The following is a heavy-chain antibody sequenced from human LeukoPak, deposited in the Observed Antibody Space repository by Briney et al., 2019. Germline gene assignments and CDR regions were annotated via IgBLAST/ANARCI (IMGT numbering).Heavy chain of an antibody. J-gene: IGHJ4*02. CDR2: ISSNGGST. CDR3: ARAGPYDSSGYYYSFDY. V-gene: IGHV3-64*01. D-gene: IGHD3-22*01. CDR1: GFTFSSYA. Sequence: GGSLRLSCAASGFTFSSYAMHWVRQAPGKGLEYVSAISSNGGSTYYANSVKGRFTISRDNSKNTLYLQMGSLRAEDMAVYYCARAGPYDSSGYYYSFDYWGQGTLVTVSS.